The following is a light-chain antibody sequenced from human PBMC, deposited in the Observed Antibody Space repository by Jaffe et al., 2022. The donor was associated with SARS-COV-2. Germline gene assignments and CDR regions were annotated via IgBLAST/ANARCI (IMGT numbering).Light chain of an antibody. Sequence: DIVMTQSPDFLAVSLGETATINCKSSQSLLYINNKNYLAWYQQKPRQPPKLLIFWASTRESGVPERFSGSVSGTDFTLTITNLQTEDAAVYYCQQYSSPPLTFGRGTKVEI. V-gene: IGKV4-1*01. CDR3: QQYSSPPLT. CDR2: WAS. CDR1: QSLLYINNKNY. J-gene: IGKJ4*02.